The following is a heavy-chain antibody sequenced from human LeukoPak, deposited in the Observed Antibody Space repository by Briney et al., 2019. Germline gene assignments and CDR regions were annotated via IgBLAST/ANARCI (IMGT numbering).Heavy chain of an antibody. CDR3: ARGLYGSGSSLDY. J-gene: IGHJ4*02. CDR1: GGSISSGGYY. CDR2: IYYSGST. Sequence: PSETLSLTCTVSGGSISSGGYYWSWIRQHPGKGLEWIGYIYYSGSTYYNPSLKSRVTISVDTSKNQFSLKLSSVTAADTAVYYCARGLYGSGSSLDYWGQGTLVTVSS. V-gene: IGHV4-31*03. D-gene: IGHD3-10*01.